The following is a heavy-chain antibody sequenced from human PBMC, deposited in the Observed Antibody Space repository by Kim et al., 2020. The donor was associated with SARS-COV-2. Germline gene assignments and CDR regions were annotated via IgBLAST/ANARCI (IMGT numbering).Heavy chain of an antibody. D-gene: IGHD3-10*01. CDR1: GGSISSYY. CDR3: ARVFTMVRGVPIKDWFDP. J-gene: IGHJ5*02. CDR2: IYYSGST. V-gene: IGHV4-59*01. Sequence: SETLSLTCTVSGGSISSYYWSWIRQPPGKGLEWIGYIYYSGSTNYNPSLKSRVTISVDTSKNQFSLKLSSVTAADTAVYYCARVFTMVRGVPIKDWFDPWGQGTLVTVSS.